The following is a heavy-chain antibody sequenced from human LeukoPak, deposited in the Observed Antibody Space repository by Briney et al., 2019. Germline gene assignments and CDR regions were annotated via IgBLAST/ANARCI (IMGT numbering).Heavy chain of an antibody. V-gene: IGHV3-15*07. CDR1: GFTFSNAW. Sequence: GGSLRLSCAASGFTFSNAWMNWVRQAPGKGLEWVGRIKSKTDGGTTDYAAPVEGRFTISRDDSKNTLYLQMNSLKTEDTAVYYCTTDRGYSGYDNDAFDIWGQGTMVTVSS. D-gene: IGHD5-12*01. CDR3: TTDRGYSGYDNDAFDI. J-gene: IGHJ3*02. CDR2: IKSKTDGGTT.